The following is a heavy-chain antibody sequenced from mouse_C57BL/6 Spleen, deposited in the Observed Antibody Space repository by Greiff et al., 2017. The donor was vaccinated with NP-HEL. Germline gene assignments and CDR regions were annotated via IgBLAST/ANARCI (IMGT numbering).Heavy chain of an antibody. CDR2: IDPENGDT. J-gene: IGHJ1*03. CDR3: TTLYYENWYFDV. V-gene: IGHV14-4*01. CDR1: GFNIKDDY. Sequence: VQLQQSGAELVRPGASVKLSCTASGFNIKDDYMHWVKQRPEQGLEWIGWIDPENGDTEYASKFQGKATITADTSSNTAYLQLSSLTSEDTAVYYCTTLYYENWYFDVWGTGTTVTVSS. D-gene: IGHD2-4*01.